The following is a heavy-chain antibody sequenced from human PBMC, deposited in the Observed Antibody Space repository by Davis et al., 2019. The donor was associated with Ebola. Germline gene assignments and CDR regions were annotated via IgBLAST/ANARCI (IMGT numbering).Heavy chain of an antibody. CDR1: GGSFSGYY. CDR3: ARGLGYFDWGRY. CDR2: INHSGST. Sequence: SETLSLTCAVYGGSFSGYYWSWIRQPPGKGLEWIGEINHSGSTNYNPSLKSRVTISVDTSKNTFSLKLSSVTAADTAVYYCARGLGYFDWGRYWGQGTMVTVSS. J-gene: IGHJ3*01. V-gene: IGHV4-34*01. D-gene: IGHD3-9*01.